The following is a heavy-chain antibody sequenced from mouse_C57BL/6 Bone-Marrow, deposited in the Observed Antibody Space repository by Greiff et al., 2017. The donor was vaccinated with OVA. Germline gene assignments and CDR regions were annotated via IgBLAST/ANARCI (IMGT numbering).Heavy chain of an antibody. J-gene: IGHJ4*01. Sequence: VQLQQSGPELVKPGASVKIPCKASGYTFTDYNMDWVKQSHGKSLEWIGDINPNNGGTIYNQKFKGKATLTVDKSSSTAYMELRSLTSEDTAIYYCARWYYSSRDAMDYWGQGTAVTVTS. CDR2: INPNNGGT. CDR1: GYTFTDYN. CDR3: ARWYYSSRDAMDY. V-gene: IGHV1-18*01. D-gene: IGHD1-1*01.